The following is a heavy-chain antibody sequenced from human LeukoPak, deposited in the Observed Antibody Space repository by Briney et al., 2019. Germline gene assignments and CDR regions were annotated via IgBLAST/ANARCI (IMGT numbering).Heavy chain of an antibody. CDR1: GFTFSHYG. CDR3: ARNSLNGFYYFDY. Sequence: GGSLRLSCAASGFTFSHYGMHWVRQTPGKGLEWVSFIWHDGTNKYYVDSVEGRFTISRDNSKNMVYLQLNSLRAEDTAVYFCARNSLNGFYYFDYWGQGTLVTVS. D-gene: IGHD2-8*01. V-gene: IGHV3-33*03. CDR2: IWHDGTNK. J-gene: IGHJ4*02.